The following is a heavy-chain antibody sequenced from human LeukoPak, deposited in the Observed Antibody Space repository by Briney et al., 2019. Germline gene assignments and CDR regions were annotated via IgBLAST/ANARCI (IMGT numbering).Heavy chain of an antibody. V-gene: IGHV4-38-2*01. CDR2: VCHSGST. Sequence: SEALSLTCAVSGYSISSGYDWGWTRPPQGKGLEWVGSVCHSGSTYYNPSLNSLVTISVNTTKNQYSLKQSSVTAADTAVYYCARPTHPHSAWFDPWGQGTLVTVSS. J-gene: IGHJ5*02. CDR1: GYSISSGYD. CDR3: ARPTHPHSAWFDP.